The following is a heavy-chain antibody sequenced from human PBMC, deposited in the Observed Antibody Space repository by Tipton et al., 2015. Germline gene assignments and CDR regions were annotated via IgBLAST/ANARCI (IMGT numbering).Heavy chain of an antibody. V-gene: IGHV3-64*02. CDR1: GFAFSSYA. CDR2: ISSNGART. Sequence: GSLRLSCVASGFAFSSYAMHWVRQAPGKGLEYVSAISSNGARTYYADSVKGRFTISRDNSENTLYLQMGSLRLEDMAVYYCARYGIAYGVDVWGHGTTFPVSS. CDR3: ARYGIAYGVDV. D-gene: IGHD1-26*01. J-gene: IGHJ6*02.